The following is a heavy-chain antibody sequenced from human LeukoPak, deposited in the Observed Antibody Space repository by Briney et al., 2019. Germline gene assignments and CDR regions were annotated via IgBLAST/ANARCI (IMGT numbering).Heavy chain of an antibody. CDR1: ALTFSTYR. CDR3: ARDMGRGVQNWFDP. CDR2: ISSSGSFI. Sequence: KAGGSLRLSCAASALTFSTYRMNWVRQAPGKGLEWVSSISSSGSFIYYADSVKGPFTISRDNAKNSLYLQMNSLRAEDTAVYYCARDMGRGVQNWFDPWGQGTLVTVSS. D-gene: IGHD3-10*01. J-gene: IGHJ5*02. V-gene: IGHV3-21*01.